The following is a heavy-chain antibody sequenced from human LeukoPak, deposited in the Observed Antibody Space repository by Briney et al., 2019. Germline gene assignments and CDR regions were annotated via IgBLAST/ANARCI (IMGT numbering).Heavy chain of an antibody. CDR2: ISSSSTI. Sequence: GGSLRLSCAASGFTFSSYSMNWVRQAPGKGLEWVSYISSSSTIYYADSVKGRFTISRDNAKNSPYLQMNSLRAEDTAVYYCARDEPGSYFGAFDIWGQGTMVTVSS. V-gene: IGHV3-48*04. CDR3: ARDEPGSYFGAFDI. J-gene: IGHJ3*02. CDR1: GFTFSSYS. D-gene: IGHD1-26*01.